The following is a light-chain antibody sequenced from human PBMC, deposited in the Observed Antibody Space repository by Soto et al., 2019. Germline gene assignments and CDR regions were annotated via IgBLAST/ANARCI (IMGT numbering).Light chain of an antibody. CDR1: SSDVGGYNY. CDR3: SSYAGSNNYV. J-gene: IGLJ1*01. V-gene: IGLV2-8*01. Sequence: QSVLTQPPSASGSPGQSVTISCTGTSSDVGGYNYVSWCQQHPGKPPKLIIYEVSKRPSGVPDRFFGSKSGNTASLTASGLQAEDEADYYCSSYAGSNNYVFGTGTKVTVL. CDR2: EVS.